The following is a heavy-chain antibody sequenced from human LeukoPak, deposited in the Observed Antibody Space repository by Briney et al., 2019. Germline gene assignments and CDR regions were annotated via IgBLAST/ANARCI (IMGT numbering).Heavy chain of an antibody. J-gene: IGHJ4*02. CDR1: GYTFTSED. CDR3: AGGLGLDGPFEY. CDR2: MKPDSGDT. V-gene: IGHV1-8*01. Sequence: GASVKVSCKASGYTFTSEDINWVRQAPGQGLEWMGWMKPDSGDTGYAQMFQGRVSMTTNTSIGTVYMELSSLTSEDTAVYYCAGGLGLDGPFEYWGQGTLVTVSS. D-gene: IGHD3/OR15-3a*01.